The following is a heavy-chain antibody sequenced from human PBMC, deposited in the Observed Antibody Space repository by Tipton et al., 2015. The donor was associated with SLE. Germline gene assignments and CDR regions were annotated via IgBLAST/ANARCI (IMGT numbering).Heavy chain of an antibody. Sequence: TLSLTCAVSGGSITTHYWSWIRQTPGKGLEWIGDLYNGGSTLYSPSLESRVTISVDTSKSQFSLRLNSVTGADTAVYYSARGGAPAAYYYAMDVWGQGTMVTVSS. J-gene: IGHJ6*02. CDR2: LYNGGST. CDR1: GGSITTHY. V-gene: IGHV4-59*11. CDR3: ARGGAPAAYYYAMDV. D-gene: IGHD6-13*01.